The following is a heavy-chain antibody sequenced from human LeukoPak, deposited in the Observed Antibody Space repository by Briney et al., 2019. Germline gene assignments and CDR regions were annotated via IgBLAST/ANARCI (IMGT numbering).Heavy chain of an antibody. V-gene: IGHV4-59*08. CDR3: ARLPLNTTLYYDILTGYSDYYGMDV. D-gene: IGHD3-9*01. J-gene: IGHJ6*02. CDR1: GGSISSYY. Sequence: SETLSLTCTVSGGSISSYYWSWIRQPPGKGLEWIGYIYYSGSTNYNPSLKSRVTISVDTSKNQFSLKLSSVTAADTAVYYCARLPLNTTLYYDILTGYSDYYGMDVWGQGTTVTVSS. CDR2: IYYSGST.